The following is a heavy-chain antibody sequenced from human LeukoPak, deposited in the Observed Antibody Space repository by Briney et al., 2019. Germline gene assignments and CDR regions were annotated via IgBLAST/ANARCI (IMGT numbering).Heavy chain of an antibody. V-gene: IGHV3-30*03. CDR2: ISYDGSNK. Sequence: GGSLRLSCAASGFTFSIYGMHWVRQAPGKGLEWVAVISYDGSNKYYADSVKGRFTISRDNSKNTLYLQMNSLRAEDTAVYYCATWYSSGWHDAFDIWGQGTMVTVSS. D-gene: IGHD6-19*01. CDR1: GFTFSIYG. CDR3: ATWYSSGWHDAFDI. J-gene: IGHJ3*02.